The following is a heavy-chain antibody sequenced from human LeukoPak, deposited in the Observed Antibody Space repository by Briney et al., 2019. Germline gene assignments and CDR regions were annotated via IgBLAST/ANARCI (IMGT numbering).Heavy chain of an antibody. J-gene: IGHJ4*02. CDR2: INHSGKI. D-gene: IGHD4-17*01. CDR1: GGSFSGYY. Sequence: SETLSLTCTVYGGSFSGYYWSWIRQPPGKGLEWIGEINHSGKINYNPSLKSRATISVDMSKNQLSLKLSSVTAADTAVYYCARIDYGVYFDYWGQGALVTVSS. CDR3: ARIDYGVYFDY. V-gene: IGHV4-34*01.